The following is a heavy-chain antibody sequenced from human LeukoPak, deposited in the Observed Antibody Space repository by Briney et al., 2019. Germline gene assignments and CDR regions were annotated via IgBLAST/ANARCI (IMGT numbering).Heavy chain of an antibody. V-gene: IGHV3-11*06. Sequence: LSLTCAVYGGSLSGYYWSWIRQAPGKGLEWVSYISSSSTYTNYADSVKGRFTISRDNAKNSLYLQMNSLRAEDTAVYYCARGGVSPYCGGDCYRNFDSWGQGTLVTVSS. CDR1: GGSLSGYY. CDR2: ISSSSTYT. CDR3: ARGGVSPYCGGDCYRNFDS. D-gene: IGHD2-21*02. J-gene: IGHJ4*02.